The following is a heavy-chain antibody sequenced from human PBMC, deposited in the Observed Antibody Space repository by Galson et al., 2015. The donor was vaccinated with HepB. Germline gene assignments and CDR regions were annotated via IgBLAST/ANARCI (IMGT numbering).Heavy chain of an antibody. D-gene: IGHD3-3*01. J-gene: IGHJ4*02. Sequence: SLRLSCAASGFTFSSYSMNWVRQAPGKGLEWVSSISSSSSYIYYADSVKGRFTISRDNAKNSLYLQMNSLRAEDTAVYYCARDFPPTGYDFWSGYFFYWGQGTLVTVSS. CDR3: ARDFPPTGYDFWSGYFFY. CDR1: GFTFSSYS. CDR2: ISSSSSYI. V-gene: IGHV3-21*01.